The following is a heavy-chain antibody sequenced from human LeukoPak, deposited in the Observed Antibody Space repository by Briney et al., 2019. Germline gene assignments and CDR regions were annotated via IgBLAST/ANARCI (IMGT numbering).Heavy chain of an antibody. V-gene: IGHV3-23*01. J-gene: IGHJ6*02. CDR3: AKSGITMVRGVIITDYYYGMDV. CDR2: ISGSGGST. Sequence: GGSLRLSCAASGFTFSSYAMSWVRQAPGKGLEWVSAISGSGGSTYYADSVKGRFTISRDNSENTLYLQMNSLRAEDTAVYYCAKSGITMVRGVIITDYYYGMDVWGQGATVTVSS. CDR1: GFTFSSYA. D-gene: IGHD3-10*01.